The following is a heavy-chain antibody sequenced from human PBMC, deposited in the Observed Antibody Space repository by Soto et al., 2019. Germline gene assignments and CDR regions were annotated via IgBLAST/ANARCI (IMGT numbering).Heavy chain of an antibody. V-gene: IGHV3-30-3*01. Sequence: GGSLRLSCAASGFTFSSYAMHWVRQAPGKGLEWVAVISYDGSNKYYADSVKGRFTISRDNSKNTLYLQMNSLRAEDTAVYYCARPRGLQFFDYWGQGTLVTVSS. CDR1: GFTFSSYA. D-gene: IGHD5-12*01. CDR3: ARPRGLQFFDY. CDR2: ISYDGSNK. J-gene: IGHJ4*02.